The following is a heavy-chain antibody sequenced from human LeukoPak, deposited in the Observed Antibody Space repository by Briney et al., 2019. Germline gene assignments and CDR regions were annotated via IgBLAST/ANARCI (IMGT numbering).Heavy chain of an antibody. CDR3: ARWTRVGFNGDPLGY. Sequence: PGGSLRLSRAVSGFTFSSHWMHWVRQAPGKGLVWVSRISPDGSSTSYADSVQGRFTISRDNAKNTLYLQMNSLRAEDTAVYYCARWTRVGFNGDPLGYWGQGTLVTVSS. CDR1: GFTFSSHW. CDR2: ISPDGSST. J-gene: IGHJ4*02. D-gene: IGHD4-17*01. V-gene: IGHV3-74*01.